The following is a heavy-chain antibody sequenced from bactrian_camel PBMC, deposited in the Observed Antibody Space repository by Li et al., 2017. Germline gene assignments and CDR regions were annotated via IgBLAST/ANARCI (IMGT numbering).Heavy chain of an antibody. CDR1: IYIDANFC. CDR3: AARFGGPVYCYSGLLEDEYNF. D-gene: IGHD3*01. J-gene: IGHJ4*01. Sequence: HVQLVESGGGSVRSGGSLTLACATSIYIDANFCMGWFRQRPGKEREGLAAISQATTTEYADSVKGRFTISRNSAKSAMYLHMSNLEPDDTAMYYCAARFGGPVYCYSGLLEDEYNFWGRGTQVTVS. CDR2: ISQATTT. V-gene: IGHV3S53*01.